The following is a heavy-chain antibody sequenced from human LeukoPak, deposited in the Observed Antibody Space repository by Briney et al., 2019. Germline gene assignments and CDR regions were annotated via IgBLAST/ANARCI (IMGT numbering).Heavy chain of an antibody. Sequence: GASVKVSCKASGYTFTGYYMHWVRQAPGQGLEWMGWINPNSGGTNYAQKFQGRVTMTRDTSISTAYMELSRLRSDDTAVYYCARVWSYYGSGSYPLFDYWGQGTLVTVSS. CDR1: GYTFTGYY. V-gene: IGHV1-2*02. J-gene: IGHJ4*02. CDR2: INPNSGGT. CDR3: ARVWSYYGSGSYPLFDY. D-gene: IGHD3-10*01.